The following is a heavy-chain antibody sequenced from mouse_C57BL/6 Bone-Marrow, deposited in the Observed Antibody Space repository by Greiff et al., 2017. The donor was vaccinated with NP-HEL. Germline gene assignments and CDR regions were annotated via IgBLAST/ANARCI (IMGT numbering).Heavy chain of an antibody. J-gene: IGHJ4*01. Sequence: QVQLQQSGAELAKPGASVKLSCKASGYTFTSYWMHWVKQRPGQGLEWIGYINPSSGYTKYNQKFKDKSTLTADKSSSTAYMQLSSLTYEDSAVYYCARNLLWLRGAMDDWGQGTSVTVSS. V-gene: IGHV1-7*01. CDR3: ARNLLWLRGAMDD. CDR2: INPSSGYT. CDR1: GYTFTSYW. D-gene: IGHD2-2*01.